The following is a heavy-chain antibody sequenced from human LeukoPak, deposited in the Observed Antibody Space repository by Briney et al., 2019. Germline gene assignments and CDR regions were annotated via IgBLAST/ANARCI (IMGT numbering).Heavy chain of an antibody. CDR3: TKEAATGSRYSFDY. Sequence: GSFLRLSCVASGLTFSRYGMHWVRQAPGKGLEWVAVVSDDGGTVYYAESVKGRFTIARDNSKNTMYLQMNSLRADDTAVFYCTKEAATGSRYSFDYWGQGTLVTVSS. V-gene: IGHV3-30*18. CDR2: VSDDGGTV. D-gene: IGHD1-1*01. CDR1: GLTFSRYG. J-gene: IGHJ4*02.